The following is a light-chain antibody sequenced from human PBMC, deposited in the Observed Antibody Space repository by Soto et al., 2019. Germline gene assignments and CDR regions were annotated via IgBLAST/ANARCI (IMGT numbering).Light chain of an antibody. V-gene: IGKV1-5*03. CDR1: QSISSW. J-gene: IGKJ2*01. CDR2: KAS. Sequence: DIQMTQSPSTLSASVGDRVTITCRASQSISSWLAWYQQKPGKAPKLLIYKASSLASGVPSRFSGSGSGTEFTLTISSLQPDDVATYYCQQYNSYVYTFGQGTKLQIK. CDR3: QQYNSYVYT.